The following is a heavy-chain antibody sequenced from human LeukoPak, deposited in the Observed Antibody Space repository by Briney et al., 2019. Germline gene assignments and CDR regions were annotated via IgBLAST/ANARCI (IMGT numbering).Heavy chain of an antibody. CDR3: ARVGYCSSTSCWDWFDP. CDR1: GYTFTGYY. J-gene: IGHJ5*02. D-gene: IGHD2-2*01. CDR2: INPNSGGT. Sequence: ASVKVSCKASGYTFTGYYMHWVRQAPGQGLEWMGWINPNSGGTNYAQKFQGRVTMTRDTSISTAYMKLSRLRSDDTAVYYCARVGYCSSTSCWDWFDPWGQGTLVTVSS. V-gene: IGHV1-2*02.